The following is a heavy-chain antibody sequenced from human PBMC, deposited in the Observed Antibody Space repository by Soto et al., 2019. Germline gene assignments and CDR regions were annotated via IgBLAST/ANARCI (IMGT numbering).Heavy chain of an antibody. Sequence: GGSLRLSCAASGFTFSSYAMSWVRQAPGKGLEWVSAISGSGGSTYYADSVKGRFTISRDNSKNTLYLQMNSLRAEDTAVYYCAKFPLWEQWLVPHHFDYWGQGTLVTVS. D-gene: IGHD6-19*01. J-gene: IGHJ4*02. V-gene: IGHV3-23*01. CDR3: AKFPLWEQWLVPHHFDY. CDR2: ISGSGGST. CDR1: GFTFSSYA.